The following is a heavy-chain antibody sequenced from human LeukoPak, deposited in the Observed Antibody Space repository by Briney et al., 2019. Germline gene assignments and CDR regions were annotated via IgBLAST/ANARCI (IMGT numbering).Heavy chain of an antibody. Sequence: SETLSLTCTVSGGSISSYYWSWIRQPPGKGLEWIGYIYFSGSTNYNPSLKSRVTISVDTSKNQFSLKLNSVTAADTAVYYCARVLDRITIFGVVIGPWGQGTLVTVSS. CDR2: IYFSGST. CDR1: GGSISSYY. V-gene: IGHV4-59*08. CDR3: ARVLDRITIFGVVIGP. J-gene: IGHJ5*02. D-gene: IGHD3-3*01.